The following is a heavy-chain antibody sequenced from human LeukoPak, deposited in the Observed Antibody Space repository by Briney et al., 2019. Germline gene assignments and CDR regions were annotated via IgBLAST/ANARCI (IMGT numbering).Heavy chain of an antibody. J-gene: IGHJ4*02. CDR3: AKNKGWELPAELDS. Sequence: AGGSLRLSCAASGFTFSSYSMNWVRQAPGRGLEWVSYISSSSTTIYYADSVKGRFTISRDNAKKSLYLQLSSLRPEDTAVYYCAKNKGWELPAELDSWGQGALVIVSS. CDR2: ISSSSTTI. V-gene: IGHV3-48*04. CDR1: GFTFSSYS. D-gene: IGHD2-15*01.